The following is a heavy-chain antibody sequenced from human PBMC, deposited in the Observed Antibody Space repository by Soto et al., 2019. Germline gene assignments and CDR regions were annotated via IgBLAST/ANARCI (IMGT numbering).Heavy chain of an antibody. J-gene: IGHJ4*02. V-gene: IGHV4-39*01. CDR3: ARWQKEIRAIDY. Sequence: SETLSLTCTVSGGYISSSVYYWGWIRQPPGKGLEWIGSIYYSGSTYYNPSLKSRVTISVDTSKNQFSLKLSSVTAADTAVYYCARWQKEIRAIDYWGQGTLVTVSS. CDR1: GGYISSSVYY. D-gene: IGHD4-17*01. CDR2: IYYSGST.